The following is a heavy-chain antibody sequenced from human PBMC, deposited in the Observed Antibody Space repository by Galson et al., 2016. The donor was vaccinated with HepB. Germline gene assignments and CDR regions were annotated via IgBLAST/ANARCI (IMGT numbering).Heavy chain of an antibody. CDR3: ATDIQYRFES. CDR1: GYKFTNNG. Sequence: SVKVSCKASGYKFTNNGISWVRQAPGQGLEWMGWISAKSGDTKYAKNFQGRVTMTRDTPTSTAYMELTSQRSDDTAMYYCATDIQYRFESWGQGTLVAVSS. J-gene: IGHJ5*01. V-gene: IGHV1-18*01. D-gene: IGHD5-24*01. CDR2: ISAKSGDT.